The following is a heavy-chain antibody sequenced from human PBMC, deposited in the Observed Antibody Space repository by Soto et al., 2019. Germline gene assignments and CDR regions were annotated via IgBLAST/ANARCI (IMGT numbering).Heavy chain of an antibody. Sequence: QVQLVQSGTEVKNPGASVKVSCKASGYTFTSFGISWVRQVPGQGLEWMGWISDDNGNTKYAQNLQGRVPMTTDTSTSTAYMELRSLRSDDAAVYYCARDTDCTSGACYIGYGGQGTLVTVSS. CDR1: GYTFTSFG. CDR3: ARDTDCTSGACYIGY. D-gene: IGHD2-8*01. V-gene: IGHV1-18*01. J-gene: IGHJ4*02. CDR2: ISDDNGNT.